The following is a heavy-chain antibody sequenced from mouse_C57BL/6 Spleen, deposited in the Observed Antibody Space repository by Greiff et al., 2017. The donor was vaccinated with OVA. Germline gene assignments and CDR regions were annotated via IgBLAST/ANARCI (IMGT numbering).Heavy chain of an antibody. V-gene: IGHV1-69*01. J-gene: IGHJ1*03. CDR1: GYTFTSYW. Sequence: VQLQQPGAELVMPGASVKLSCKASGYTFTSYWMPWVKQRPGQGLEWIGEIDPSDSYTNYNQKFKGKSTLTVDKSSSTAYMQLSSLTSEDSAVYYCAPQLGRRYFDVWGTGTTVTVSS. D-gene: IGHD4-1*02. CDR3: APQLGRRYFDV. CDR2: IDPSDSYT.